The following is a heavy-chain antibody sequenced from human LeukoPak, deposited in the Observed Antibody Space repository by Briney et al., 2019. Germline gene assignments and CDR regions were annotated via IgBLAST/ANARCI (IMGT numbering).Heavy chain of an antibody. CDR2: ISYDGTNT. Sequence: GGPLRFSCAASGFTFNNYGMHWVRQAPGKGVEGAADISYDGTNTYDAESVKGRFTISSDNSKNTLYLQMNSLRAEDTAVYYCAKSLRSDSSGYLGYWGQGTRVTVSS. D-gene: IGHD3-22*01. CDR1: GFTFNNYG. CDR3: AKSLRSDSSGYLGY. V-gene: IGHV3-30*18. J-gene: IGHJ4*02.